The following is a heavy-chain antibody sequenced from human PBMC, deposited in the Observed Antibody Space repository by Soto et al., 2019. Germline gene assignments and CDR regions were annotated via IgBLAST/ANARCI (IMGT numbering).Heavy chain of an antibody. CDR2: ISYDGSNK. CDR1: GFTFSSYS. V-gene: IGHV3-30-3*01. D-gene: IGHD3-3*01. J-gene: IGHJ6*02. CDR3: ARTWRPYYYYGMDV. Sequence: PGGSLRLSCAASGFTFSSYSMHWVSQAPGKGLEWVAVISYDGSNKYYADSVKGRFTISRDNSKNTLYLQMNSLRAEDTAVYYCARTWRPYYYYGMDVWGQGTTVTVSS.